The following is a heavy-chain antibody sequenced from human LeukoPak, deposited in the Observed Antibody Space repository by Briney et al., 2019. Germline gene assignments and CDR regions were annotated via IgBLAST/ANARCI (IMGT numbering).Heavy chain of an antibody. CDR1: GGSFSGYY. D-gene: IGHD6-25*01. CDR2: INHSGST. V-gene: IGHV4-34*01. Sequence: PSETLSLTCAVYGGSFSGYYWSWIRQPPGEGLEWIGEINHSGSTNYNPSLKSRVTISVDTSKNQFSLKLSSVTAADTAVYYCARGLGAASEIYYYGMDVWGKGTTVTVSS. CDR3: ARGLGAASEIYYYGMDV. J-gene: IGHJ6*04.